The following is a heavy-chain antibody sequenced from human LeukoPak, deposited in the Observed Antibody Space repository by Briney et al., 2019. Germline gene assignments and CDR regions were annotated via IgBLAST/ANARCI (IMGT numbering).Heavy chain of an antibody. D-gene: IGHD3-9*01. CDR2: INPNSGGT. V-gene: IGHV1-2*04. CDR3: ARGPRSFRLTGHPPVGYFDY. J-gene: IGHJ4*02. CDR1: GYTFTGYY. Sequence: VASVKVSCKASGYTFTGYYMHWVRQDTGQGLEWMGWINPNSGGTNYAQKFQGWVTMTRDTSISTAYMELSRLRSDDTAVYYCARGPRSFRLTGHPPVGYFDYWGQGTLVTVSS.